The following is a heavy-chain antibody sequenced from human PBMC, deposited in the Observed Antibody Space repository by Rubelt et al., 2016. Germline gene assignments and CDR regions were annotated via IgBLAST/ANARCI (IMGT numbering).Heavy chain of an antibody. CDR3: ARDSGYSSSSTLDY. CDR2: IYHSGST. D-gene: IGHD6-13*01. Sequence: QLQLQESGPGLVKPSETLSLTCTVSGGSISSSSYYWGWIRQPPGKGLEWIGSIYHSGSTYYNPSLKSRVAMSVDTSKNQFSLKLRSATAADTAMYDCARDSGYSSSSTLDYWGQGTLVTASS. V-gene: IGHV4-39*07. CDR1: GGSISSSSYY. J-gene: IGHJ4*02.